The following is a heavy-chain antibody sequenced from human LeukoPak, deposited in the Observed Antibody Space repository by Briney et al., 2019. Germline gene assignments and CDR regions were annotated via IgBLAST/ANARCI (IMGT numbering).Heavy chain of an antibody. Sequence: SETLSLTCAVYGGSFSGHYWTWIRQAPGKGLEWIGESTHTGSTNYNPSLKSGVTISGDTSKDQFSLKLTSVSAADTAVYHCARGRTGAAALDFWGPGTLVTVSS. D-gene: IGHD2-2*01. CDR3: ARGRTGAAALDF. V-gene: IGHV4-34*01. CDR1: GGSFSGHY. CDR2: STHTGST. J-gene: IGHJ4*02.